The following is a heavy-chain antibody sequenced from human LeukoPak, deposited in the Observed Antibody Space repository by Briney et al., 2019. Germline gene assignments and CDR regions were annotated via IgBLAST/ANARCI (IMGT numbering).Heavy chain of an antibody. J-gene: IGHJ4*02. CDR1: GGSVSSGGYY. Sequence: SETLSLTCTVSGGSVSSGGYYWSWIRQPPGKGLEWIGYIYYSGSTNYNPSLKSRVTISVDTSKNQFSLKLSSVTAADTAVYYCARRWYYDYVWGSSEYFDYWGQGTLVTVSS. CDR2: IYYSGST. V-gene: IGHV4-61*08. CDR3: ARRWYYDYVWGSSEYFDY. D-gene: IGHD3-16*01.